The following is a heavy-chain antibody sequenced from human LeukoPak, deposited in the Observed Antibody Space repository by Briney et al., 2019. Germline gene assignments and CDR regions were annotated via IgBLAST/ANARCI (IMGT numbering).Heavy chain of an antibody. J-gene: IGHJ4*02. CDR2: ISGSGGST. Sequence: PGGSLRLSCAASGFTFSKYAMSWVRQAPGKGLEWVSTISGSGGSTYYADSVKGRFTISRDNSKNTLYLQMDSLRAEDTAVYYCAKVVAGNIDYYFDYWGQGILVAVSS. CDR3: AKVVAGNIDYYFDY. CDR1: GFTFSKYA. D-gene: IGHD2/OR15-2a*01. V-gene: IGHV3-23*01.